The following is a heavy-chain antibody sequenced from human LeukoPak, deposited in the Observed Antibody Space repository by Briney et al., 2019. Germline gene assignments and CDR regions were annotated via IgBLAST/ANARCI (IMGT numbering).Heavy chain of an antibody. CDR3: TTSGGYEDFDY. CDR2: IKSKTDGGTT. CDR1: GFTFSSYG. Sequence: GGSLRLSCAASGFTFSSYGMSWVRQAPGKGLEWVGRIKSKTDGGTTDYAAPVKGRFTISRDDSKNTLYLQMNSLKTEDTAVYYCTTSGGYEDFDYWGQGTLVTVSS. J-gene: IGHJ4*02. D-gene: IGHD3-10*01. V-gene: IGHV3-15*01.